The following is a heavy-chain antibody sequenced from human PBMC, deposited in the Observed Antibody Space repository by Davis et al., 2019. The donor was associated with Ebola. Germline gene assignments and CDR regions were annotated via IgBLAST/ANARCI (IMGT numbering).Heavy chain of an antibody. CDR1: GFTFSSYG. V-gene: IGHV3-30*02. Sequence: GESLKISCAASGFTFSSYGMHWVRQAPGKGLEWVAIIWYDGSKKYYGDSVKGRFTISRDNSKNTLDLQMDSLRAEDTAVYYCADVDTAMVDYWGQGTLVTVSS. J-gene: IGHJ4*02. CDR3: ADVDTAMVDY. D-gene: IGHD5-18*01. CDR2: IWYDGSKK.